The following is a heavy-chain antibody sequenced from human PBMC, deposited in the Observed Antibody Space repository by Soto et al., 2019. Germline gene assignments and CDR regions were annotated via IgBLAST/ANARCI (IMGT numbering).Heavy chain of an antibody. J-gene: IGHJ6*02. CDR2: IRSKAYGGTT. V-gene: IGHV3-49*03. D-gene: IGHD6-13*01. Sequence: GGSLRLSCTASGFTFGDYAMSWFRQAPGKGLEWVGFIRSKAYGGTTEYAASVKGRFTISRDDSKSIAYLQMNSLKTEDTAVYYCTTLQQQLTRGVYYYYGMDVWGQGTTVTVSS. CDR3: TTLQQQLTRGVYYYYGMDV. CDR1: GFTFGDYA.